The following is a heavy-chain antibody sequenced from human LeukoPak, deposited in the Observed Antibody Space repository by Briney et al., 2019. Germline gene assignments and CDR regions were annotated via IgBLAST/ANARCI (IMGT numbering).Heavy chain of an antibody. D-gene: IGHD6-13*01. CDR1: GYTFTGYY. V-gene: IGHV1-2*02. J-gene: IGHJ4*02. CDR2: INPNSGGT. Sequence: ASVKVSRKASGYTFTGYYMHWVRQAPGQGLEWMGWINPNSGGTNYAQKFQGRVTMTRDTSISTAYMELSRLRSDDTAVYYCARVSIAAAGTGSFDYWGQGTLVTVSS. CDR3: ARVSIAAAGTGSFDY.